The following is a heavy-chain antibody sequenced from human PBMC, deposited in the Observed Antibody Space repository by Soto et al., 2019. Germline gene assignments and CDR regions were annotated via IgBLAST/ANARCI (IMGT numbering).Heavy chain of an antibody. Sequence: GESLKISCKGSGYSFTSYWIGWVRQMPGKGLEWMGIIYPGDSDTRYSPSFQGQVTISADKSISTAYLQWSSLKASDTAMYYCARHGYDMLTATRQYYYYGMDVWGQGTTVTVSS. V-gene: IGHV5-51*01. CDR2: IYPGDSDT. D-gene: IGHD3-9*01. J-gene: IGHJ6*02. CDR1: GYSFTSYW. CDR3: ARHGYDMLTATRQYYYYGMDV.